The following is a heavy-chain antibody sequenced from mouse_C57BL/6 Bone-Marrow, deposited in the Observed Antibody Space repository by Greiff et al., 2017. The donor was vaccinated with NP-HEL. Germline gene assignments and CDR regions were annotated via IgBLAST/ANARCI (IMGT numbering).Heavy chain of an antibody. CDR3: ASHTHASYFDD. J-gene: IGHJ2*01. D-gene: IGHD3-3*01. CDR2: ISNGGGST. V-gene: IGHV5-12*01. Sequence: EVQLVESGGGLVQPGGSLKLSCAASGFTFSDYYMYWVRQTPEKRLEWVAYISNGGGSTYYPDTVKGRFTISRDNAKNTLYRQMSRLKSEDTAMYYCASHTHASYFDDWGKGTTLTVSS. CDR1: GFTFSDYY.